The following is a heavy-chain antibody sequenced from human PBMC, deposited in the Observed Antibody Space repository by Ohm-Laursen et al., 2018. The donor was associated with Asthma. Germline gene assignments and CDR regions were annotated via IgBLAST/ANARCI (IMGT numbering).Heavy chain of an antibody. CDR2: INHSGST. CDR1: GGSFSGYY. J-gene: IGHJ4*02. D-gene: IGHD3-16*01. Sequence: SETLSLTWAVYGGSFSGYYWSWIRQPPGKGLEWIGEINHSGSTNYNPSLKSRVTISVDTSKNQFSLKLSSVTAADTAVYYCARGQRLYAYWGQGTLVTVSS. V-gene: IGHV4-34*01. CDR3: ARGQRLYAY.